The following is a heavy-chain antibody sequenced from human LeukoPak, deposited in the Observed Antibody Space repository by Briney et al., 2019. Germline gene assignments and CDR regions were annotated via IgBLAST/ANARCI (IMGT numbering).Heavy chain of an antibody. V-gene: IGHV3-66*02. CDR3: ASSSWSRSNWFDP. Sequence: GGSLRLSCAASGFTVNSNYMTWVRQAPGKGLEWVLVIHSGGSTFYADFVKGRFTISRDNSKNTPYLQMNSLRTDDTAVYYCASSSWSRSNWFDPWGQGTLVTVSS. CDR2: IHSGGST. D-gene: IGHD6-13*01. J-gene: IGHJ5*02. CDR1: GFTVNSNY.